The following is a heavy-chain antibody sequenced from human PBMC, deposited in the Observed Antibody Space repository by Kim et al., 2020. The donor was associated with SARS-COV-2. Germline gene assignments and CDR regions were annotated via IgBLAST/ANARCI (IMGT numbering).Heavy chain of an antibody. J-gene: IGHJ4*02. Sequence: SAYYTDSVKRRSTNSRDNSKIRLYLQMTSLRAEDTAVYYCANNFAAAWHYWGQGTLVTVSS. CDR3: ANNFAAAWHY. V-gene: IGHV3-23*01. CDR2: SA. D-gene: IGHD6-13*01.